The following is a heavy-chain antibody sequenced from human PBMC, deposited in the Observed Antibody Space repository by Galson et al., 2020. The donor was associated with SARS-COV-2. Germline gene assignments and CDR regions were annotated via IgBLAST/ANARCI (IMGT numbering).Heavy chain of an antibody. CDR1: GYPFTNYW. CDR2: IYPGDSET. V-gene: IGHV5-51*01. Sequence: GESLKISCKGSGYPFTNYWIGWVRQMPGKGLEWLGIIYPGDSETRYSPSFQGQVTISADTSISTAYLQWSSLKASDTAIYYCARDGMADTLGVAYWGQGTQVTVSS. J-gene: IGHJ4*02. CDR3: ARDGMADTLGVAY. D-gene: IGHD3-16*01.